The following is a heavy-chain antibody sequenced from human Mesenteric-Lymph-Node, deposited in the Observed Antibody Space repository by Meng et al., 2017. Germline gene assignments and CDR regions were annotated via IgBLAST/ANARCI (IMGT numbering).Heavy chain of an antibody. J-gene: IGHJ4*02. CDR3: ARDKRGITSWYSVQDY. CDR1: EFTFSDNH. V-gene: IGHV3-11*01. CDR2: NSSSGFST. Sequence: VYMVEAVGGVVKPGGSLRFPLAATEFTFSDNHMGRIQQAPGKGWEWASYNSSSGFSTYYAHYVGGRFTISRDSRKNSLYLQMDSLRDEDTAVYYCARDKRGITSWYSVQDYWGQGTLVTVSS. D-gene: IGHD6-13*01.